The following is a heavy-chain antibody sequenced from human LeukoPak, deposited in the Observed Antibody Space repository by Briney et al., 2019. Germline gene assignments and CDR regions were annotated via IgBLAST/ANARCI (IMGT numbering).Heavy chain of an antibody. D-gene: IGHD1-14*01. V-gene: IGHV4-59*01. Sequence: SETLSLTCTVSGDSISRYYWSWIRQSPGKGLEWIGYYGGRSTYNPSLKSRVTMSVDTSNNQFSLKLTSVTAADTAVYYCARYDHAPSYYYYYMHVWGKETTDTVPS. CDR2: YYGGRS. J-gene: IGHJ6*03. CDR3: ARYDHAPSYYYYYMHV. CDR1: GDSISRYY.